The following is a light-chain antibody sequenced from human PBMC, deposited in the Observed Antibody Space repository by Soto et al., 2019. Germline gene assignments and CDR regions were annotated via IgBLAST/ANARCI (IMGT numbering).Light chain of an antibody. J-gene: IGKJ4*01. CDR2: GAK. Sequence: DIQMTQSPSFLSASVGDRVTITCRASQAISNYLNWYQQKPGKAPNLLIFGAKTLQSGVPSRFSGSGYGTKFTLTISSLQPEDIATYYCQQYDNLPRIFGGGTKVDIK. V-gene: IGKV1-33*01. CDR3: QQYDNLPRI. CDR1: QAISNY.